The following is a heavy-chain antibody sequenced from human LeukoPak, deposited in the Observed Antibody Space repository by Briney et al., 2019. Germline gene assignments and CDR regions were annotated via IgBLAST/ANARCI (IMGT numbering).Heavy chain of an antibody. CDR3: ASHGGRLGYFDY. CDR1: GGSISTYY. D-gene: IGHD3-16*01. Sequence: SETLSLSCSLSGGSISTYYWSWIRQTPGKGLQWVGYVYDSRTTNYNPSLERRVTISPDASKNVHSLNVQSVTAADTAIYCFASHGGRLGYFDYWRQGTLVTVAS. CDR2: VYDSRTT. V-gene: IGHV4-59*08. J-gene: IGHJ4*02.